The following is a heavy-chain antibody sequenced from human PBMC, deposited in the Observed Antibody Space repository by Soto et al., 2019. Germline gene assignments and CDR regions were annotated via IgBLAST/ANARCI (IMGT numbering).Heavy chain of an antibody. CDR1: GGSFNTDA. V-gene: IGHV1-69*01. Sequence: QVQVVQSGAEVKRPGSSVTVSCKASGGSFNTDAINWLRQAPGQGLEWLGGIIPIFGRANYAHKFQGRVTNPAGVSTRTAYMELNSLTSEYTAVYYCATKWTDAVGYNMDVWGQGTTVT. D-gene: IGHD6-25*01. CDR3: ATKWTDAVGYNMDV. J-gene: IGHJ6*02. CDR2: IIPIFGRA.